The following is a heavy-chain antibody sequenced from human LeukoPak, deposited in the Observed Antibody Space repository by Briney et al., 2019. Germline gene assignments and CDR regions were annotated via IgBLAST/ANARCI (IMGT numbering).Heavy chain of an antibody. D-gene: IGHD3-10*01. CDR3: AKDSSTTWFGGGSK. CDR2: ISTDGGNK. J-gene: IGHJ4*02. Sequence: PGGSLRLSCAASGFTFSNYGLHWVRQAPGKGLEWVALISTDGGNKNYADSVKGRFTVSRDNSKNTLYLQMNNLRPEDTAVYYCAKDSSTTWFGGGSKWGQGTLVTVSS. V-gene: IGHV3-30*18. CDR1: GFTFSNYG.